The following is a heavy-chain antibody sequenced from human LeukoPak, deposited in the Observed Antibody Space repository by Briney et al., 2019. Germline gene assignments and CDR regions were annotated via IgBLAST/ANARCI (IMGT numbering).Heavy chain of an antibody. CDR1: GGTFSSYA. Sequence: SVKVSCKASGGTFSSYAISWVRQAPGQGLEWMGRIIPILRIANYAQKFQGRVTITADKSTSTAYMELSSLRSEDTAVYYCARVMATTLDYWGQGTLVTVSS. V-gene: IGHV1-69*04. CDR3: ARVMATTLDY. CDR2: IIPILRIA. J-gene: IGHJ4*02. D-gene: IGHD5-12*01.